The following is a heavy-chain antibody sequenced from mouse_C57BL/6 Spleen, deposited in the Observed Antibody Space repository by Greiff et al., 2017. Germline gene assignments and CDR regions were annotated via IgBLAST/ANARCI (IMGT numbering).Heavy chain of an antibody. CDR2: ISDGGSYT. CDR3: ARDRITTNEYFDV. CDR1: GFTFSSYA. V-gene: IGHV5-4*01. D-gene: IGHD1-1*01. J-gene: IGHJ1*03. Sequence: EVKVVDSGGGLVKPGGSLKLSCAASGFTFSSYAMSWVRQTPEKRLEWVATISDGGSYTYYPDNVKGRFTISRDNAKNNLYLQMSHLKSEDTAMYYCARDRITTNEYFDVWGTGTTVTVSS.